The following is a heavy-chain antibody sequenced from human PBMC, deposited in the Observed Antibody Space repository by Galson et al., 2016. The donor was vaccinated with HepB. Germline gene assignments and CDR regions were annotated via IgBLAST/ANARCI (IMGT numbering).Heavy chain of an antibody. J-gene: IGHJ4*02. V-gene: IGHV1-3*01. Sequence: SVKVSCKASGYTFTNFAIHWVRQAPGQSLEWMGWISAGNGGTKYSQTFQDRVIFTSDSSASIAYMEMSRLTSNDTAVYYCAREKGGKDYWSQGTLVTVSS. CDR2: ISAGNGGT. CDR1: GYTFTNFA. CDR3: AREKGGKDY. D-gene: IGHD1-26*01.